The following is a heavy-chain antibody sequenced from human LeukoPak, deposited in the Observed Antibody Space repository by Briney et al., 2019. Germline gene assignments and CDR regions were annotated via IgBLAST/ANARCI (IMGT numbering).Heavy chain of an antibody. CDR2: INAGNGNT. J-gene: IGHJ4*02. D-gene: IGHD5/OR15-5a*01. V-gene: IGHV1-3*01. CDR3: TRGRWSTTTASYYFDS. Sequence: ASVKVSCMASGYIFTDYAINWVRQAPGERLEWMGWINAGNGNTKYSQKFQGRVTITRDRSASTAYMELNSLRSEDTAVYYCTRGRWSTTTASYYFDSWGQGSLVTVS. CDR1: GYIFTDYA.